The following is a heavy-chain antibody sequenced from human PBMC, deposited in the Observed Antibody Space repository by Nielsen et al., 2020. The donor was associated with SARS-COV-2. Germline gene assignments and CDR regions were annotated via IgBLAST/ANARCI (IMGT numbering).Heavy chain of an antibody. CDR3: ARVGRPYYYYYYYMDV. CDR2: IYYSGST. Sequence: SETLSLTCTVSGGSISSYYWSWIRQPPGKGLAWIGYIYYSGSTNYNPSLKSRVTISVDTSKNQFSLKLSSVTAADTAVYYCARVGRPYYYYYYYMDVWGKGTTVTVSS. J-gene: IGHJ6*03. D-gene: IGHD1-26*01. V-gene: IGHV4-59*01. CDR1: GGSISSYY.